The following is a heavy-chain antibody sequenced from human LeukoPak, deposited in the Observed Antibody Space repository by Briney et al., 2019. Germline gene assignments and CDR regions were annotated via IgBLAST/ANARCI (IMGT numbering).Heavy chain of an antibody. D-gene: IGHD6-19*01. Sequence: PSETLSPTCTVSGGSISSYYWSWIRQPPGKGLEWIGYIYYSGSTNYNPSLKSRVTISVDTSKNQFSLKLSSVTAADTAVYYCARGHLSSGWFDVFDYWGQGTLVTVSS. CDR1: GGSISSYY. J-gene: IGHJ4*02. V-gene: IGHV4-59*01. CDR2: IYYSGST. CDR3: ARGHLSSGWFDVFDY.